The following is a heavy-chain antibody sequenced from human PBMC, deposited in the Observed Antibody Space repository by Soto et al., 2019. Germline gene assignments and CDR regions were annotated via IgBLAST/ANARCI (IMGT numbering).Heavy chain of an antibody. CDR2: ISGSGGST. J-gene: IGHJ4*02. CDR1: GFTYSSYA. CDR3: ARRGSGSYYDY. Sequence: EVQLLESGGGLVQPGGSLRLSCAASGFTYSSYAMRWVRQAPGKGLEWVSAISGSGGSTYYADSVKGRFTISRDNSKNTLYLQMNSLRAEDTAVYYCARRGSGSYYDYWGQGTLVTVSS. D-gene: IGHD1-26*01. V-gene: IGHV3-23*01.